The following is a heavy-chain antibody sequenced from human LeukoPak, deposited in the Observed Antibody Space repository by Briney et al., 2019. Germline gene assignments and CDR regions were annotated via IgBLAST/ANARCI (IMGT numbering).Heavy chain of an antibody. CDR3: ARADYSGFDY. J-gene: IGHJ4*02. Sequence: PSETLSLTCAVYGGSFSGYYWSWIRQPPGKGLEWIGEINHSGSTNYNPSLKSRVTISVDTSKNQFSLKLSSVTAADTAVYYCARADYSGFDYWGQGTLVTVSS. CDR1: GGSFSGYY. CDR2: INHSGST. V-gene: IGHV4-34*01. D-gene: IGHD1-26*01.